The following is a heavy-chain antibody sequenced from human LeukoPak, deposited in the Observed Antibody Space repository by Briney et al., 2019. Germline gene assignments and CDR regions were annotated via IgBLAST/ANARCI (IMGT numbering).Heavy chain of an antibody. CDR2: INPNSGGT. D-gene: IGHD4-17*01. J-gene: IGHJ3*02. Sequence: ASVKVSCKASGYTFTGYYMHWVRQAPGQGLEWMGWINPNSGGTNYAQKFQGRVTMTRDTSISTAYMELSRLRSDDTAVYYCARDDDYGDYRDAFDIWGQGTMVTVSS. V-gene: IGHV1-2*02. CDR1: GYTFTGYY. CDR3: ARDDDYGDYRDAFDI.